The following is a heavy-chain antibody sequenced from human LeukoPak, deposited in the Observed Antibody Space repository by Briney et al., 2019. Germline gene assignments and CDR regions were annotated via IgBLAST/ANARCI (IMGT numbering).Heavy chain of an antibody. J-gene: IGHJ4*02. CDR1: GFTFRDYW. CDR2: VKQDGTKK. CDR3: ARAGGTSWADY. V-gene: IGHV3-7*01. D-gene: IGHD6-13*01. Sequence: GGSLRLSCEASGFTFRDYWMTWVRQAPGKGLEWVANVKQDGTKKIYVDSFKGRFTISRDNGKNSLYLQMNSLRGEDTAIYDCARAGGTSWADYWGQGTLVTVSS.